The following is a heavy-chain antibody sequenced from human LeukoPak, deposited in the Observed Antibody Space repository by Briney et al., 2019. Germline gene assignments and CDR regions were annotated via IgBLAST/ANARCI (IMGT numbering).Heavy chain of an antibody. CDR2: IYYSGST. D-gene: IGHD4-17*01. J-gene: IGHJ5*02. V-gene: IGHV4-59*01. Sequence: SETLSLTCTVSGGSISSYYWSWIRQPPGKGLEWIGYIYYSGSTNYNPSLKSRVTISVDTSNNQFSLKLSSVTAADTAVYYCARDTVKGWNWFDPWGQGTLVTVSS. CDR3: ARDTVKGWNWFDP. CDR1: GGSISSYY.